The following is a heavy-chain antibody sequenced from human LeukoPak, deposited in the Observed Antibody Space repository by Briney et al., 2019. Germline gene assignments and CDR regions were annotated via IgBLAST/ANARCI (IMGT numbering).Heavy chain of an antibody. V-gene: IGHV3-30-3*01. J-gene: IGHJ4*02. CDR1: GSTFSSYA. Sequence: GSLRLSCAASGSTFSSYAMHWVRQAPGKGLEWVAVISYDGSNKYYADSVKGRFTISRDNSKNTLYLQMNSLRAEDTAVYYCAREGYGSGSYYNIRPGYWGQGTLVTVSS. CDR2: ISYDGSNK. D-gene: IGHD3-10*01. CDR3: AREGYGSGSYYNIRPGY.